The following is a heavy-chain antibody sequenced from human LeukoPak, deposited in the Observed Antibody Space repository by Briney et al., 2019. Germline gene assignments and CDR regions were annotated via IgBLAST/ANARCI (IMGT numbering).Heavy chain of an antibody. CDR2: IIPILGIA. D-gene: IGHD2-8*01. V-gene: IGHV1-69*04. CDR1: GGTFSSYA. Sequence: SVKVSCKASGGTFSSYAISWVRQAPGQGLEWMGRIIPILGIANYAQKFQGRVTMTEDTSTDTAYMELSSLRSEDTAVYYCAAGLAPPLCNAFDIWGQGTMVTVSS. CDR3: AAGLAPPLCNAFDI. J-gene: IGHJ3*02.